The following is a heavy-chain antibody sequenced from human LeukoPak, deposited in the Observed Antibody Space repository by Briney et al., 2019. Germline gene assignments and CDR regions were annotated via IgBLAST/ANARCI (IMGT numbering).Heavy chain of an antibody. V-gene: IGHV3-23*01. CDR2: IRGDGVTT. Sequence: GGSLRLSCAASGFTFSSHGMNWVRQAPGKGLEWVSGIRGDGVTTYYADSVKGRFTISRDNSKNTLYLQMNSLRAEDMALYYCAKAYSSSWYSGAFDIWGQGTMVTVSS. CDR3: AKAYSSSWYSGAFDI. CDR1: GFTFSSHG. D-gene: IGHD6-13*01. J-gene: IGHJ3*02.